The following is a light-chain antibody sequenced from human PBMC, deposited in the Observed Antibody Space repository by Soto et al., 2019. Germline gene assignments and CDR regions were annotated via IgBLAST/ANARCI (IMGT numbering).Light chain of an antibody. CDR2: DAS. CDR1: QSVSRY. J-gene: IGKJ1*01. Sequence: EIVLTQSPATLSFSPWERATLSWRASQSVSRYLAWYHQKPGQAPRLLIYDASTRATGIPARFSGSGSGTDFTLNSSSPEPAECAAYYCKPRRHRLRWTVGHGTKGDIX. V-gene: IGKV3-11*01. CDR3: KPRRHRLRWT.